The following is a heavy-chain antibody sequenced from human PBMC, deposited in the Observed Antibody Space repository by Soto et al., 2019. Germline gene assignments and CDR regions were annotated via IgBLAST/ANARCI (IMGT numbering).Heavy chain of an antibody. CDR1: GFTFSSYS. CDR3: ARESAALNWFDP. Sequence: EVQLVESGGGLVQPGGSLRLSCAASGFTFSSYSMNWVRQAPGKGLEWVSYISSSSSTIYFADSVKGRFTISRDNAKNSLYLQMNSLRDEDTAVYYCARESAALNWFDPWGQGTLVTVSS. D-gene: IGHD2-2*01. CDR2: ISSSSSTI. V-gene: IGHV3-48*02. J-gene: IGHJ5*02.